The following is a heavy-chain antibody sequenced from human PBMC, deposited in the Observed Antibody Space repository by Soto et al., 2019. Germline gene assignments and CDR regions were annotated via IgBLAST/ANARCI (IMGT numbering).Heavy chain of an antibody. D-gene: IGHD2-2*01. Sequence: SETLSLTCTVSGGSISSGGYYWSWIRQHPGKGLEWIGYIYHSGSTYYNPSLKSRVTISVDTSKNQFSLKLSSVTAADTAVYYCARTVPAASLNWFDPWGQGILVTVSS. CDR3: ARTVPAASLNWFDP. V-gene: IGHV4-30-4*08. CDR2: IYHSGST. J-gene: IGHJ5*02. CDR1: GGSISSGGYY.